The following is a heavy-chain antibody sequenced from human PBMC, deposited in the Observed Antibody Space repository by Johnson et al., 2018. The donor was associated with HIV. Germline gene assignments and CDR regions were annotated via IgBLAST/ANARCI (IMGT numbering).Heavy chain of an antibody. V-gene: IGHV3-7*01. D-gene: IGHD2-2*03. J-gene: IGHJ3*02. CDR3: ARATGSWMDAFDI. Sequence: EVQLVESGGGVVRPGGSLRLSCAASGFTFDDYGMSWVRQAPGKGLEWVANIKQDGSEKYYVDSVKGRFTISRDNSKNTLYLQMNSLRAEDTAVYYCARATGSWMDAFDIWGQGTMVTVSS. CDR2: IKQDGSEK. CDR1: GFTFDDYG.